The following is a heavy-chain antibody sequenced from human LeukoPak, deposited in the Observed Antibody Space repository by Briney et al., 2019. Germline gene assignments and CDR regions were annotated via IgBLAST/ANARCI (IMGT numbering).Heavy chain of an antibody. D-gene: IGHD4-17*01. J-gene: IGHJ4*02. CDR2: IYYSGST. CDR1: GGSISSSSYY. Sequence: SETLSLTCTVSGGSISSSSYYWGWIRQPPGKGLEWIGSIYYSGSTYYNPSLKSRVTISVDTSKNQFSPKLSSVTAADTAVYYCARALYGDYVGSLDYWGQGTLVTVSS. CDR3: ARALYGDYVGSLDY. V-gene: IGHV4-39*01.